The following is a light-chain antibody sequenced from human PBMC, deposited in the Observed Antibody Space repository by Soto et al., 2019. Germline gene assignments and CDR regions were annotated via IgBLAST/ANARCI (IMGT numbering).Light chain of an antibody. J-gene: IGLJ2*01. CDR3: SSYTSSSTYVV. CDR1: SSDVGGYNY. V-gene: IGLV2-14*01. Sequence: QSVLTQPASVSGSPGQSITISCTGTSSDVGGYNYVSWYQQHPGKAPKLMIYDVSHRPSGVSNRLSGSKSGNTASLTISGLQAEDEADYYCSSYTSSSTYVVFGGGTKLTVL. CDR2: DVS.